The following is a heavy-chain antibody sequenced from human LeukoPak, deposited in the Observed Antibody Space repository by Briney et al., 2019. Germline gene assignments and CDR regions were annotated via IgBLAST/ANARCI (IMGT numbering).Heavy chain of an antibody. Sequence: PGGSLGLSCAASGFNFIRHDMSWVRQTPGKGLEWVSGISGDHAGRLGATYYADSVQGRFTISRDNSKSALYLQMHSLRAEDTAMYFCAKGGYFSFDMWGQGTKVTVSS. V-gene: IGHV3-23*01. CDR2: ISGDHAGRLGAT. CDR3: AKGGYFSFDM. D-gene: IGHD2-2*03. CDR1: GFNFIRHD. J-gene: IGHJ3*02.